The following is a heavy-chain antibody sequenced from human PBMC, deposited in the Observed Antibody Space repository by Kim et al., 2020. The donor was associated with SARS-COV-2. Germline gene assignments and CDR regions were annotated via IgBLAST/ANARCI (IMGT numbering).Heavy chain of an antibody. Sequence: SETLSLTCAVYGGSFSGYYWSWIRQPPGKGLEWIGEINHSGSTNYNPSLKSRVTISVDTSKNQFSLKLSSVTAADTAVYYCASSRGSSGWYLYWGQGTLVTVSS. CDR3: ASSRGSSGWYLY. V-gene: IGHV4-34*01. J-gene: IGHJ4*02. CDR2: INHSGST. CDR1: GGSFSGYY. D-gene: IGHD6-19*01.